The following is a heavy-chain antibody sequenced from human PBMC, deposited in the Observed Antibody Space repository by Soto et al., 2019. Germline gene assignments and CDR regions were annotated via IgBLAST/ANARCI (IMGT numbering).Heavy chain of an antibody. CDR3: AKDAISMVRGVNNWFDP. D-gene: IGHD3-10*01. CDR2: ISGGGGVST. CDR1: GFTFSSYA. Sequence: ESGGGLVQPGGSLTLSCAASGFTFSSYAMTWVRQAPGKGLEWVSGISGGGGVSTYYADSVKGRFTISRDNSMNTLYLQMNRLRAEDTAVYYCAKDAISMVRGVNNWFDPWGQGTLVTVYS. V-gene: IGHV3-23*01. J-gene: IGHJ5*02.